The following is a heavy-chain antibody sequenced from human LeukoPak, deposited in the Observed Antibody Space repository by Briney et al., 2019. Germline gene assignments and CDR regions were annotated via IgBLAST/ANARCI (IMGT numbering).Heavy chain of an antibody. CDR2: ISWNSGSI. Sequence: PGGSLRLSCAASGFTFDDYAMHWVRQAPGKGLEWVSGISWNSGSIGYADSVKGRFTISRDNAKNSLYLQMNSLRAEDTALYYCAKDAYGAYWYFDLWGRGTLVTVSS. V-gene: IGHV3-9*01. CDR1: GFTFDDYA. J-gene: IGHJ2*01. D-gene: IGHD4-17*01. CDR3: AKDAYGAYWYFDL.